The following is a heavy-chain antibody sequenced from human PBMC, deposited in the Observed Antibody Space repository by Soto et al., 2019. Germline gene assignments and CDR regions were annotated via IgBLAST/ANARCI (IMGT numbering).Heavy chain of an antibody. CDR3: AKTPHRSDILTGPGGFDP. CDR2: VIPIFGTA. V-gene: IGHV1-69*13. Sequence: SVKVSCKASGGTFSSYAISWVRQAPGQGLEWMGGVIPIFGTANYAQKFQGRVTITADESTSTPYMELSSLRSEDTAVYYCAKTPHRSDILTGPGGFDPWGQGTLVTVSS. CDR1: GGTFSSYA. D-gene: IGHD3-9*01. J-gene: IGHJ5*02.